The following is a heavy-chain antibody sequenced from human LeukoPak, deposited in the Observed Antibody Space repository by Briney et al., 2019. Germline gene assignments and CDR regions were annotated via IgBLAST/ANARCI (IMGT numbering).Heavy chain of an antibody. V-gene: IGHV4-31*03. D-gene: IGHD3-16*02. Sequence: SQALSLTCTVSGGSISSGGYYWSWICQHPGKGLEWIGYIYYSGSTYYNPSLKSRVTISVDTSKNQFSLKLSSVTAADTAVYYCARVGRYPPTLDYWGQGTLVTVSS. CDR3: ARVGRYPPTLDY. CDR1: GGSISSGGYY. CDR2: IYYSGST. J-gene: IGHJ4*02.